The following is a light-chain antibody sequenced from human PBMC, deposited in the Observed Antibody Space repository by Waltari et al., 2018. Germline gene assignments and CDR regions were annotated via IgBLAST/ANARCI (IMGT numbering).Light chain of an antibody. Sequence: SSELRQPPSISVSPGQTASIICSGDTLGDAYTSWYQQKPGQSPLLIIYQDTKRPSGIPERFSGSNSGNTATLTISGTQPLDEADYYCQAWNTFILFGGGTKLTVL. CDR3: QAWNTFIL. CDR2: QDT. CDR1: TLGDAY. J-gene: IGLJ2*01. V-gene: IGLV3-1*01.